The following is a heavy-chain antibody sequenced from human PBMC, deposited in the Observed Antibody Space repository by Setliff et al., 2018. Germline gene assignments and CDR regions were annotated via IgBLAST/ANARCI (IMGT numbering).Heavy chain of an antibody. D-gene: IGHD6-19*01. CDR2: ISPYYGNT. J-gene: IGHJ4*02. CDR1: GYSFTVFG. V-gene: IGHV1-18*01. Sequence: ASVKVSCKTSGYSFTVFGISWVRQAPGQGLEWMGWISPYYGNTNYAQQLQGRVTLTTDTPTTTAYMDLRGLRSDDTAVYYCARTPPNRGLSNGWYVDYWGQGALVTVSS. CDR3: ARTPPNRGLSNGWYVDY.